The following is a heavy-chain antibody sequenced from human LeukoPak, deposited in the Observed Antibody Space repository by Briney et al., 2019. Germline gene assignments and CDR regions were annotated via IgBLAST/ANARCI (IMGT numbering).Heavy chain of an antibody. D-gene: IGHD2-2*01. CDR2: IYHSGST. J-gene: IGHJ4*02. CDR3: ARVRRYRSSTSCYAIDY. V-gene: IGHV4-38-2*01. Sequence: SETLSLTCAVSGYSISSGYYWGWTRQPPGKGLEWIGSIYHSGSTYYNPSLKSRVTISVDTSKNQFSLKLSSVTAADTAVYYCARVRRYRSSTSCYAIDYWGQGTLVTVSS. CDR1: GYSISSGYY.